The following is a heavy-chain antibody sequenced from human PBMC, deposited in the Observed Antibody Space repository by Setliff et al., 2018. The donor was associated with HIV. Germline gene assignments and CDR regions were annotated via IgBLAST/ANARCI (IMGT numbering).Heavy chain of an antibody. CDR1: GDKFGSFD. Sequence: AASVKVSCKTSGDKFGSFDINWVRQASGQGLEWVGWVYASTGHTAYARKFEGRVTMTWDPSTGIGYMELNSLRADDTAVYYCARGSDILVKMGIYYHYMDVWGKGTTVTVSS. J-gene: IGHJ6*03. V-gene: IGHV1-8*01. D-gene: IGHD2-15*01. CDR3: ARGSDILVKMGIYYHYMDV. CDR2: VYASTGHT.